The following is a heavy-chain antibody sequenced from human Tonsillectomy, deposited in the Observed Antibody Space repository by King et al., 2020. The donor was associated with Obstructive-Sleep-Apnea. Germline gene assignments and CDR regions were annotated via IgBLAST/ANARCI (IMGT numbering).Heavy chain of an antibody. CDR3: AMDARLYCRGGSCYSADY. Sequence: EVQLVESGGGLVKPGGSLRLSCAASGFTFSSYTMNWVRQAPGKGLEWVSCISSSSSYIYYADSMKGRFTISRDNAKNSLYLQMNSLKAEDTAVYYCAMDARLYCRGGSCYSADYWGQGTLVTVSS. CDR2: ISSSSSYI. J-gene: IGHJ4*02. CDR1: GFTFSSYT. V-gene: IGHV3-21*01. D-gene: IGHD2-15*01.